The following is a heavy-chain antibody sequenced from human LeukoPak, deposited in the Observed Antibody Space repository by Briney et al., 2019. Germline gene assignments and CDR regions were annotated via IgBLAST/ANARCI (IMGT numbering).Heavy chain of an antibody. CDR1: GFTFSSYS. V-gene: IGHV3-21*01. Sequence: PGGSLRLSCAASGFTFSSYSMNWVHQAPGKGLEWVSSISSSSYIYYADSVKGRFTISRDNAKNSLYLQMNSLRAEDTAVYYCARALAAAADFDYWGQGTLVTVSP. CDR2: ISSSSYI. D-gene: IGHD6-13*01. CDR3: ARALAAAADFDY. J-gene: IGHJ4*02.